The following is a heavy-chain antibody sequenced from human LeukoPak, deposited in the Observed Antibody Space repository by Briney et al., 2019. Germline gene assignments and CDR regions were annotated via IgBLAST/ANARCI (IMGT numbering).Heavy chain of an antibody. Sequence: GGSLRLSCAASGFTVSSNYMSWVGQAPGKGLEWVSVIYSGGSTYYADSVKGRFTISRDNSKNTLYLQMNSLRPEDTAVYYCARDLRLTTIFGVVSNWGQGTLVTVSS. CDR2: IYSGGST. CDR3: ARDLRLTTIFGVVSN. CDR1: GFTVSSNY. V-gene: IGHV3-66*02. D-gene: IGHD3-3*01. J-gene: IGHJ4*02.